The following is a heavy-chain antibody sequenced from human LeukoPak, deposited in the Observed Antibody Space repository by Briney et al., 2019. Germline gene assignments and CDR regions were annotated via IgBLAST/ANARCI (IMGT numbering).Heavy chain of an antibody. V-gene: IGHV3-7*01. Sequence: GGSLRLSCEVSGFMFERYWMAWVRQAPGKGLEWLANTKSNGEANQYEDSVMGRFTISRDNAKNSLFLQMDSLRAEDTAVYYCARENWGTLDYWGQGALVTVSS. CDR3: ARENWGTLDY. J-gene: IGHJ4*02. D-gene: IGHD7-27*01. CDR1: GFMFERYW. CDR2: TKSNGEAN.